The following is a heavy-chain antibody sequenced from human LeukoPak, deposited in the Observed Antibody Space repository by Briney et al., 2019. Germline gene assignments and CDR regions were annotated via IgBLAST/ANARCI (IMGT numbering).Heavy chain of an antibody. D-gene: IGHD3-22*01. V-gene: IGHV3-48*01. CDR3: ARDYYYDSSGYYSGVFDY. CDR1: GFTFSDYN. Sequence: GGSLRLSCAASGFTFSDYNMNWVRQVPGKGLESVSYMSRSGDIIYYADSVKGRFTISRDNAKNSLYLQMNSLRAEDTAVYYCARDYYYDSSGYYSGVFDYWGQGTLVTVSS. CDR2: MSRSGDII. J-gene: IGHJ4*02.